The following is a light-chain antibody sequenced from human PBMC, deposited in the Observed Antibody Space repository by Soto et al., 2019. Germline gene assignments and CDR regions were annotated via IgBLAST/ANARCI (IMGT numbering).Light chain of an antibody. CDR1: SSDVGRYNY. Sequence: LTQPPSASGSPGQSVTISCTRTSSDVGRYNYISWYQQRPGKAPKLIIYEVSKRPSGVPDRLSGFKYGNTASLTVSGLQAEDEADYYCSSYAGNSRYVFGTGTKVTVL. CDR3: SSYAGNSRYV. J-gene: IGLJ1*01. CDR2: EVS. V-gene: IGLV2-8*01.